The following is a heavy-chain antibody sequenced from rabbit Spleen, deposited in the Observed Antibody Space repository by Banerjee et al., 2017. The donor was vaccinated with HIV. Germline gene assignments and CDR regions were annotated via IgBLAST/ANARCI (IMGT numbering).Heavy chain of an antibody. J-gene: IGHJ4*01. D-gene: IGHD1-1*01. CDR2: IDLVFGST. CDR1: GFSFSSSDY. Sequence: EESGGDLVKPGASLTLTCTASGFSFSSSDYMCWVRQAPGKGLEWIGYIDLVFGSTYYANWVNGRFTISSHNAQNTLYLQLNSLTAADTATYFCVRGASSSGYYSLWGPGTLVTVS. V-gene: IGHV1S40*01. CDR3: VRGASSSGYYSL.